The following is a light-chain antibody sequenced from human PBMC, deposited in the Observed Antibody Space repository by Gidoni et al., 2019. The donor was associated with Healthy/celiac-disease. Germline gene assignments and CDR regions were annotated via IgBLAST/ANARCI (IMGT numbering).Light chain of an antibody. V-gene: IGKV3-11*01. Sequence: EIVLTQSPATLSLSPRERATLSCRASQSVSRYLAWYQQKPGQAPRLLIYDASNRATGIPARFSGSGSGTDFTLTISSLEPEDFAVYYCQQRSNWPPITFGQXTRLEIK. CDR2: DAS. CDR1: QSVSRY. J-gene: IGKJ5*01. CDR3: QQRSNWPPIT.